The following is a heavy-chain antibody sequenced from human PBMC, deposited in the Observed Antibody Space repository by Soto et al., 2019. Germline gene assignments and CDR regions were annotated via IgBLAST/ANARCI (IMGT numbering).Heavy chain of an antibody. D-gene: IGHD3-9*01. Sequence: EVQLVESGGVLVQPGGSLRLSCAASGFTVSSNYMSWVRQAPGKGLEWVSVIYSCGSTYYADSVKGRFTISRDNSKNTLYLQMNSLRAEDTAVYYCARGWTGERYFDWLLSGFDYWGQGTLVTVSS. CDR2: IYSCGST. J-gene: IGHJ4*02. CDR3: ARGWTGERYFDWLLSGFDY. V-gene: IGHV3-66*01. CDR1: GFTVSSNY.